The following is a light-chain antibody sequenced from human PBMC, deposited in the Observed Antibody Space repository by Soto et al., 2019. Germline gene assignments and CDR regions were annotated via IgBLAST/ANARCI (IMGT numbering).Light chain of an antibody. Sequence: EIVLTQSPGTLSLSPGERATLSCRASQSVSSSYLAWYQQKPGQAPSLLIYGASSRATGIPDRFSGSGSGTDFTLTISRLEPEDFAVYYCQQYGNSPFTFGTGTKVDIK. CDR1: QSVSSSY. V-gene: IGKV3-20*01. CDR3: QQYGNSPFT. J-gene: IGKJ3*01. CDR2: GAS.